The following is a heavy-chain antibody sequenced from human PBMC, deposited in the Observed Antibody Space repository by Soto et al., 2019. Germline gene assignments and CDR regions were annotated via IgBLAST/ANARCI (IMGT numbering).Heavy chain of an antibody. D-gene: IGHD1-26*01. V-gene: IGHV4-30-2*01. CDR3: ASRPSGSGFDP. CDR2: IYHSGST. J-gene: IGHJ5*02. CDR1: GVSISSGGYS. Sequence: SETLSPTCAVSGVSISSGGYSWVWIRQPPGKGLEWIGYIYHSGSTYYSPSLKSRVTISVDRSKNQFSLKLSSVTAADTAVYYCASRPSGSGFDPWGQGTLVTVSS.